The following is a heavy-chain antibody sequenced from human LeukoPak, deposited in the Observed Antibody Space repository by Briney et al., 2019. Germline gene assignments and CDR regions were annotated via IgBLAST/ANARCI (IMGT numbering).Heavy chain of an antibody. CDR1: GFTSSSYS. Sequence: PLGSRRLSCAASGFTSSSYSMNWVRPVPGKGLELVSSISSSSSYIYYADSVKGRFNISRDTAKYLLYLQMDCLRAEVTAAYYCARDIYSSGGYPWDYWGQGTLVTVSS. CDR2: ISSSSSYI. D-gene: IGHD6-19*01. V-gene: IGHV3-21*01. CDR3: ARDIYSSGGYPWDY. J-gene: IGHJ4*02.